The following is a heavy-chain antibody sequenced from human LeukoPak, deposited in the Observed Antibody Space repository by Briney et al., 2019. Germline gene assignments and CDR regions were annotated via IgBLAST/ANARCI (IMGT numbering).Heavy chain of an antibody. J-gene: IGHJ4*02. CDR3: AKEWRAYSTYDY. V-gene: IGHV3-30*02. CDR2: IRYDGSNK. D-gene: IGHD4-11*01. Sequence: GGSLRLSCAASGFTFSSYGMHWVRQAPGKGLEWVAFIRYDGSNKYYADSVKGRFTISRDNSKNTLYLQMNSLRAEDTAVYYCAKEWRAYSTYDYWGQGTLVTVSP. CDR1: GFTFSSYG.